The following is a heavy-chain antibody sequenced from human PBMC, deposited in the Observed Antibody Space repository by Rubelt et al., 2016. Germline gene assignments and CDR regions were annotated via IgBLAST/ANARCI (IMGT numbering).Heavy chain of an antibody. CDR2: IYYSGST. J-gene: IGHJ4*02. Sequence: QVQLQQWGAGLLKPSETLSLTCAVYGGSFSGYYWSWIRQPPGKGLEWIGYIYYSGSTNYNPSLKSRVTISVDTSKNQFSLKLSSVTAADTAVYYCAGVDTAMNLIDYWGQGTLVTVSS. D-gene: IGHD5-18*01. CDR1: GGSFSGYY. V-gene: IGHV4-34*11. CDR3: AGVDTAMNLIDY.